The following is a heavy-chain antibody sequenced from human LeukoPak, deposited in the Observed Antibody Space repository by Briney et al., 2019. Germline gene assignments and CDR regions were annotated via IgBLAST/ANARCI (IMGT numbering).Heavy chain of an antibody. CDR3: GRSLWGSSDY. CDR1: GFTFSDYW. J-gene: IGHJ4*02. D-gene: IGHD7-27*01. Sequence: GGSLRLSCAASGFTFSDYWMSWVRQAPGKGLEWVANIKHDGSEEYYVDSVKGRFTISRDNDKNSVYLQMSSLRAEDTALYFCGRSLWGSSDYWGQGTLVTVSS. CDR2: IKHDGSEE. V-gene: IGHV3-7*01.